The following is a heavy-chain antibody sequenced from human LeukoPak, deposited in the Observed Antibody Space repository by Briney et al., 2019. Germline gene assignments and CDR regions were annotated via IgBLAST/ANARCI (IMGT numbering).Heavy chain of an antibody. CDR2: LSASGVSP. V-gene: IGHV3-23*01. J-gene: IGHJ4*02. CDR1: GFTFSSDA. CDR3: ARSHRVAAAANPLGY. D-gene: IGHD2-15*01. Sequence: GGSLRLSSAASGFTFSSDAMSWGRQAPGKGLEWISGLSASGVSPYYADPVKGRFTMSRDNSRNTRYLQRSYLRAEDTASYYFARSHRVAAAANPLGYWGQGTLVTVSS.